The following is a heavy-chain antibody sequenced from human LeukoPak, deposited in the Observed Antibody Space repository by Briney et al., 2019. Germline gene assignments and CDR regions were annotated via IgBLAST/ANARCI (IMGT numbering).Heavy chain of an antibody. J-gene: IGHJ3*02. V-gene: IGHV3-9*01. D-gene: IGHD1-14*01. CDR1: GFTFDDYA. CDR2: ISWNSGSM. CDR3: AKALTGALPKDAFDI. Sequence: QPGRSLRLSCAASGFTFDDYAMHWVRQAPGKGLEWVSGISWNSGSMGYADSVKGRFTISRDNAKNSLYLQMNSLRAEDTALYYCAKALTGALPKDAFDIWGQGTMVTVSS.